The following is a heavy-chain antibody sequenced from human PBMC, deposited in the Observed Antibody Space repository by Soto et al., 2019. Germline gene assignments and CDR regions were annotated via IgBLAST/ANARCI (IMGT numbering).Heavy chain of an antibody. CDR2: IWYDGSNK. D-gene: IGHD6-13*01. CDR1: GFTFSSYG. Sequence: GGSLRLSCAASGFTFSSYGMHWVRQAPGKGLEWVAVIWYDGSNKYYADSVKGRFTISRDNSKNTLYLQMNSLRAEDTAVYYCARERAGTRGFDYWGQGTLVTVSS. J-gene: IGHJ4*02. CDR3: ARERAGTRGFDY. V-gene: IGHV3-33*01.